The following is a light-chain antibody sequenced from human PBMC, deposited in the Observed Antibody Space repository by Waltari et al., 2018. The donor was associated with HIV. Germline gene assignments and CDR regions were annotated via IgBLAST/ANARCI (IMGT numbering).Light chain of an antibody. CDR3: GTWDSSLSAVL. CDR2: DKT. V-gene: IGLV1-51*01. J-gene: IGLJ2*01. Sequence: QSVWTRPPSVSAAPGQKVTISCSGSGSNIGKNYVSWYQPLPGTDPTLLISDKTTPPSGMRDRVSGSKSGTSTTRVITVLQTGHEAEYDCGTWDSSLSAVLVGGGTNRTGL. CDR1: GSNIGKNY.